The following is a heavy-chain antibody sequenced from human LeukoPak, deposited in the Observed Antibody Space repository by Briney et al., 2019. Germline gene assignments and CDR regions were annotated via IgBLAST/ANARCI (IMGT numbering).Heavy chain of an antibody. CDR2: INHNGNVN. D-gene: IGHD3-16*01. CDR1: GFTFSSYW. J-gene: IGHJ6*02. CDR3: ARGGGLDV. Sequence: PGGSLRLSCAVSGFTFSSYWMNWARQAPGKGGEWVANINHNGNVNYYVDSVKGGFTISRDKAKHSLYLQMNNLRAEDRAVYFFARGGGLDVWGQGATVTVSS. V-gene: IGHV3-7*03.